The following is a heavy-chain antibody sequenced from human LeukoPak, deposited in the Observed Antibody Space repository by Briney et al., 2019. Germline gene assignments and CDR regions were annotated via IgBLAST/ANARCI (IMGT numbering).Heavy chain of an antibody. Sequence: GASVKVSCKASGYTFTGYYMHWVRQAPGQGLEWMGWINPNSGGTNYTQKFQGRVTMTRDTSISTAYMELSRLRSDDTAVYYCARDRGYYDSSGYYSNWGQGTLVTVSS. CDR3: ARDRGYYDSSGYYSN. D-gene: IGHD3-22*01. CDR1: GYTFTGYY. CDR2: INPNSGGT. J-gene: IGHJ4*02. V-gene: IGHV1-2*02.